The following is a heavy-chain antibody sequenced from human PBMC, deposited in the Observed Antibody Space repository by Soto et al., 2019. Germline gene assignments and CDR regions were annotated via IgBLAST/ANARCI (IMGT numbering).Heavy chain of an antibody. CDR2: ISSRSSTI. Sequence: VQLVESGGGFVQPGGSLTLSCAAAGFTFINYNMNWVRQAPGKGLEWVSYISSRSSTIYYADSVKGRFTISRDNAKNSLYLQMNSMRDEDTAVYYCARDCGKGYGMDVWGQGTTVTVSS. CDR1: GFTFINYN. J-gene: IGHJ6*02. V-gene: IGHV3-48*02. CDR3: ARDCGKGYGMDV.